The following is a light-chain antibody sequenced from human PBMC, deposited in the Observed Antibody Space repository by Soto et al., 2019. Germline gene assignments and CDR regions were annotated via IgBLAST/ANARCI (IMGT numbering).Light chain of an antibody. Sequence: QSVLTQPRSVSGSPGQSVTVSCTGTSRDVAVYSYDSWFQQHPGKAPQLLIYDVTKRPSGVPDRFSGSKSGNTAALTISGLHAEDEAEYFCSSYAGSYTWIFGSGTKVTVL. V-gene: IGLV2-11*01. CDR1: SRDVAVYSY. CDR3: SSYAGSYTWI. J-gene: IGLJ1*01. CDR2: DVT.